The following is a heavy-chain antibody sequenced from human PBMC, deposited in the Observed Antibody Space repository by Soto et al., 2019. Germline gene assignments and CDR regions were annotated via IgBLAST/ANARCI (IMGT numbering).Heavy chain of an antibody. J-gene: IGHJ6*03. D-gene: IGHD3-10*01. V-gene: IGHV1-46*03. CDR1: GYTFTSYY. CDR3: ARDYYGSGSANYYYYYMDV. CDR2: INPSGGST. Sequence: GASVKLSCKASGYTFTSYYMHWVRQAPRQGLEWMGIINPSGGSTSYAQKFQGRVTMTRDTSTSTVYMELSSLRSEDTAVYYCARDYYGSGSANYYYYYMDVWGKGTTVTVSS.